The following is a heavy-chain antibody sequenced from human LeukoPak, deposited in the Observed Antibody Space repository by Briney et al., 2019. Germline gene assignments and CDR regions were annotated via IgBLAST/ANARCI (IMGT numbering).Heavy chain of an antibody. CDR2: ISSSGGGT. D-gene: IGHD3-22*01. J-gene: IGHJ4*02. Sequence: PGGSLRLSCAASGFTFSSYAMSWVGQSPGKGLEWVSAISSSGGGTYYADSVKGRFTISRDNSKNTVYLQMNSLRAEDTAVYYCAKVPTYYYDSSGYPIYWGQGTLVTVSS. CDR3: AKVPTYYYDSSGYPIY. CDR1: GFTFSSYA. V-gene: IGHV3-23*01.